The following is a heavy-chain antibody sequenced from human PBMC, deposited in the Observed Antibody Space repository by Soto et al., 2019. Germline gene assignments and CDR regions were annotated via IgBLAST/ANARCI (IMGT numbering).Heavy chain of an antibody. CDR3: ARDRDLRFIVFGAFDI. CDR1: GGTFSSYA. D-gene: IGHD2-21*01. CDR2: IIPIFGTA. J-gene: IGHJ3*02. V-gene: IGHV1-69*12. Sequence: QVQLVQSGAEVKKPGSSVKVSCKASGGTFSSYAISWVRQAPGQGLEWMGGIIPIFGTANYAQKFQGRVTITADESTSTAYMELSSLRSEDTAVYYCARDRDLRFIVFGAFDIWGQGTMVTVSS.